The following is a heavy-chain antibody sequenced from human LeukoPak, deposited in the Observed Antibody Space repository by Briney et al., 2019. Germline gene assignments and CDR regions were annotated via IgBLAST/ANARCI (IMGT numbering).Heavy chain of an antibody. CDR2: INPSGGST. Sequence: GASVKVSCKASGHTFTSYYVHWVRQAPGQGLERMGIINPSGGSTSYAQKFQGRVTMTRDTSTSTVYMELSSLRSEDTAVYYCARVLITATTIALDYWGQGTLVTVSS. CDR3: ARVLITATTIALDY. J-gene: IGHJ4*02. CDR1: GHTFTSYY. V-gene: IGHV1-46*01. D-gene: IGHD1-7*01.